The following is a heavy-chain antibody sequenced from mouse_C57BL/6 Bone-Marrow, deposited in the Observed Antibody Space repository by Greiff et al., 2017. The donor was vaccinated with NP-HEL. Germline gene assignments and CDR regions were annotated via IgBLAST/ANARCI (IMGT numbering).Heavy chain of an antibody. V-gene: IGHV1-59*01. CDR3: TILTDFDY. CDR1: GYTFTSYW. J-gene: IGHJ2*01. Sequence: VQLQQPGAELVRPGTSVKLSCKASGYTFTSYWMHWVKQRPGQGLEWIGVIDPSDSYTKYNQKFKGKATLTVDTSSSTAYMQLSSLTSEDSAVYYCTILTDFDYWGKGTTLTVSS. D-gene: IGHD4-1*01. CDR2: IDPSDSYT.